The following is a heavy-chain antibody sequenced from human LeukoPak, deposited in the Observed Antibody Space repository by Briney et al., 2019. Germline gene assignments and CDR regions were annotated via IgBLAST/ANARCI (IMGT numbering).Heavy chain of an antibody. CDR3: ARASCSSTSCYTGDWFDP. CDR2: IYYSGST. CDR1: GGSISSHY. D-gene: IGHD2-2*02. Sequence: SETLSLTCTVSGGSISSHYWSWIRQPPGKGLEWIGYIYYSGSTNYNPSLKSRVTTSVDTSKNQFSLKLSSVTAADTAVYYCARASCSSTSCYTGDWFDPWGQGTLVTVSS. V-gene: IGHV4-59*11. J-gene: IGHJ5*02.